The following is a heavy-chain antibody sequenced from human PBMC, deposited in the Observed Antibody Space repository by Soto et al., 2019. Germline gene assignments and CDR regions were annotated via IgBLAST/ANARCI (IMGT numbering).Heavy chain of an antibody. V-gene: IGHV4-31*03. J-gene: IGHJ4*02. CDR2: IYYSGST. D-gene: IGHD3-10*01. CDR3: AREKKVTTVRGVSSLPGNFDY. Sequence: QVQLQESGPGLVKPSQTLSLTCTVSGGSISSGGYYWSWIRQHPGKGLEWIGYIYYSGSTYYNPSLKSRVTISVDTSKNQFSLKLSSVTAADTAVYYCAREKKVTTVRGVSSLPGNFDYWGQGTLVTVSS. CDR1: GGSISSGGYY.